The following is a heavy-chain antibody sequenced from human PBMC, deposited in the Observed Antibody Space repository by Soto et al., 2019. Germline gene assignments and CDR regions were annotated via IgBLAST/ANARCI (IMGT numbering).Heavy chain of an antibody. Sequence: PGGSLRLSCAASGFTFSSYAMSWVRQAPGKGLGWVSAISGSGASTYYADTVKGRFTISRDNSKNTLFLQMNSLRAEDTAVYYCAKHLSVVPAADIDCWGQGTLVTVSA. CDR2: ISGSGAST. V-gene: IGHV3-23*01. J-gene: IGHJ4*02. D-gene: IGHD2-2*01. CDR3: AKHLSVVPAADIDC. CDR1: GFTFSSYA.